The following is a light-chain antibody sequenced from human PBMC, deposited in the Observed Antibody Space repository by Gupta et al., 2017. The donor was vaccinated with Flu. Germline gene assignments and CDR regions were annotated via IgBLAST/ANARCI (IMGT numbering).Light chain of an antibody. CDR2: GNT. CDR1: SSNTGAGYN. Sequence: QSVLTQPPSVTGAPAQRVAIPCPGSSSNTGAGYNVQWYQQLPGTAPKLLIYGNTNRPSGVPDRFSGSKSGTSASPAITSASLAFTGLQAEDEADYYCQSYDSSLSGYVFGTGTKVTVL. CDR3: QSYDSSLSGYV. V-gene: IGLV1-40*01. J-gene: IGLJ1*01.